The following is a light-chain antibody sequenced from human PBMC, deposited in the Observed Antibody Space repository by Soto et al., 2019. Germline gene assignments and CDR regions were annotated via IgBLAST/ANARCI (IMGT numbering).Light chain of an antibody. CDR3: QQYSSSSEWT. CDR1: QSISSW. J-gene: IGKJ1*01. Sequence: DIQMTQSPSTLSASVGDRVSITCRASQSISSWSAWYQQKPGKAPKLLIYDASSLESGVPSRFSGSGSGTEFTLTISSLQPDDFATYYCQQYSSSSEWTFGQGTKVDIK. CDR2: DAS. V-gene: IGKV1-5*01.